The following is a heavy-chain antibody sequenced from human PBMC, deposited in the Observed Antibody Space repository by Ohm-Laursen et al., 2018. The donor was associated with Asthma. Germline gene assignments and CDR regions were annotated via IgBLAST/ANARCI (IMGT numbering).Heavy chain of an antibody. D-gene: IGHD3-10*01. Sequence: GSLRLSCTASGFTFSGYWMQWVRQAPGKGLVWVSRINSDGSSTTYADSVRGRFTISRDSAKNTLYLQINSLRAEDTAVYYCARDYYGSGAYWGQGTLVTVSS. V-gene: IGHV3-74*01. CDR3: ARDYYGSGAY. CDR1: GFTFSGYW. J-gene: IGHJ4*02. CDR2: INSDGSST.